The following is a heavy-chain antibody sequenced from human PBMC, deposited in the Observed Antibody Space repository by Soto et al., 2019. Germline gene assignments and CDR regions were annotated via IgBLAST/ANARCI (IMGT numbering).Heavy chain of an antibody. CDR2: IPYEGSYK. V-gene: IGHV3-30*02. CDR3: ATLNYGGDEY. D-gene: IGHD4-17*01. CDR1: GFTFSDYA. Sequence: AGSVRLSCAAYGFTFSDYAMQWVRQTPRKGLKCAAIIPYEGSYKYYADSVKGRFTSTRDNYKNTQYLQMDSLRAEDTAVYYCATLNYGGDEYWGQGT. J-gene: IGHJ4*02.